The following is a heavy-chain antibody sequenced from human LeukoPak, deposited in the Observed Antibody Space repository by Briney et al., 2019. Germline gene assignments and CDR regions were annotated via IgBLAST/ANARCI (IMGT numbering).Heavy chain of an antibody. CDR1: GFTFSSYA. Sequence: GGSLRLSCAASGFTFSSYAMHWVRQAPGKGLEWVAVISYDGSNKYYADSVKGRFTISRDNSKNTLYLQMNSLRAEDTAVYYCARSPSIAAAGLNFDYWGQGTLVTVSS. J-gene: IGHJ4*02. CDR2: ISYDGSNK. D-gene: IGHD6-13*01. CDR3: ARSPSIAAAGLNFDY. V-gene: IGHV3-30-3*01.